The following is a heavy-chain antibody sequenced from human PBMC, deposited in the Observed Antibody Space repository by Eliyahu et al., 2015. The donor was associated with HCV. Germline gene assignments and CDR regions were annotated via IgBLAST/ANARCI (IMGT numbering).Heavy chain of an antibody. D-gene: IGHD3-16*02. V-gene: IGHV3-53*01. Sequence: EVQLVASGGDLIQPGGSLRLSCAASGFTVSGNYMSWVRQAPGKGLEWVSVIYNDGVTRYADSVRGRFTISRDNSKNTVYLQMNSLRVDDTAVYYCAKVAGFGGVIDFDYWGQGTQVTVSS. CDR2: IYNDGVT. J-gene: IGHJ4*02. CDR1: GFTVSGNY. CDR3: AKVAGFGGVIDFDY.